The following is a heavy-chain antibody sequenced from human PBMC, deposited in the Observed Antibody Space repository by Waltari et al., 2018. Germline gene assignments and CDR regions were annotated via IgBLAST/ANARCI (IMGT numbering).Heavy chain of an antibody. CDR1: GFTFDDYA. D-gene: IGHD6-13*01. Sequence: EVQLVESGGGLVQPGRSLRLSCAASGFTFDDYAMHWVRQAPGRGLEWVSGINWNSGSIVYADSVKGRFTISRDNAKNSLYLQMNSLRAEDTALYYCAKDINQQLVGNYYYGMDVWGQGTTVTVSS. CDR3: AKDINQQLVGNYYYGMDV. V-gene: IGHV3-9*01. CDR2: INWNSGSI. J-gene: IGHJ6*02.